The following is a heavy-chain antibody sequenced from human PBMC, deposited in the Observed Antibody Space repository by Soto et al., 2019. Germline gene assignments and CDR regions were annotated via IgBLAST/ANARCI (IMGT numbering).Heavy chain of an antibody. CDR1: GFTVSSNY. CDR2: IYRGGRK. CDR3: ASRSTIWFGEVNYYYGMDV. J-gene: IGHJ6*02. Sequence: PGGSLRLSCAASGFTVSSNYMSWVLQAPGKXLEWVSVIYRGGRKYYEESVKGRLTIYRENSKNTLYLQMNSLREEDTPVYYCASRSTIWFGEVNYYYGMDVWGQGTTVTVSS. V-gene: IGHV3-53*01. D-gene: IGHD3-10*01.